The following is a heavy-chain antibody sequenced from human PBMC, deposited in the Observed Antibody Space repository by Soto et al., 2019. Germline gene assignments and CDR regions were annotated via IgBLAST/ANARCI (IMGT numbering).Heavy chain of an antibody. CDR2: ISSSSSYI. CDR3: ARDGATMVRGVILFDY. Sequence: GGSLRLSCAASGFTFSSYSMNLVRQAPGKGLEWVSSISSSSSYIYYADSVKGRFTISRDNAKNSLYLQMNSLRAEDTAVYYCARDGATMVRGVILFDYWGQGTLVTVSS. CDR1: GFTFSSYS. V-gene: IGHV3-21*01. J-gene: IGHJ4*02. D-gene: IGHD3-10*01.